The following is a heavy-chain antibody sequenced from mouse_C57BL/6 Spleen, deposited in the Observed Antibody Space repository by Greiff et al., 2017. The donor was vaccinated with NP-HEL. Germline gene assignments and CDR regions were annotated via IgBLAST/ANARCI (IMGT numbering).Heavy chain of an antibody. Sequence: EVHLVESGGGLVKPGGSLKLSCAASGFTFSDYGMHWVRQAPEKGLEWVAYISSGSSTIYYADTVKGRFTISRDNAKNTMFLQMTSLRSEDTAMYYCAKDRYDYDGGVDYWGQGTTLTVSS. D-gene: IGHD2-4*01. J-gene: IGHJ2*01. V-gene: IGHV5-17*01. CDR2: ISSGSSTI. CDR1: GFTFSDYG. CDR3: AKDRYDYDGGVDY.